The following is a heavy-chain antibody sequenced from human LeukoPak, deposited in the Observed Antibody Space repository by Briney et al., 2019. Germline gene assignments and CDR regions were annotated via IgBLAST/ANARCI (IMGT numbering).Heavy chain of an antibody. V-gene: IGHV4-31*03. Sequence: SQTLSLTCSVSGGSISISGFYWNWIRQLPGKGLEWIGYTYNSGNTYYNPSFGSRVTISIDTSMNQFFLKSHSVTAADTAVYYCARSSGWRDAFDFWGRGTMVTVSS. CDR1: GGSISISGFY. J-gene: IGHJ3*01. CDR2: TYNSGNT. CDR3: ARSSGWRDAFDF. D-gene: IGHD6-19*01.